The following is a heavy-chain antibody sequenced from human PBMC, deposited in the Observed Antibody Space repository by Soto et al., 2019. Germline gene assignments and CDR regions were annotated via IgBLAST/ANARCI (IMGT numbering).Heavy chain of an antibody. Sequence: SVKVSCKASGGTFSSYAISWVRQAPGQGLEWMGGIIPIFGTANYAQKFQGRVTITADESTSTAYMELGSLRSEDTAVYYCASPMVRGVIGQYYFDYWGQGTLVTVSS. CDR1: GGTFSSYA. V-gene: IGHV1-69*13. CDR3: ASPMVRGVIGQYYFDY. CDR2: IIPIFGTA. J-gene: IGHJ4*02. D-gene: IGHD3-10*01.